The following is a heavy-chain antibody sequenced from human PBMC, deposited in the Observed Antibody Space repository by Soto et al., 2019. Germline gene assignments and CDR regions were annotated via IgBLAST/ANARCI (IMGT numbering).Heavy chain of an antibody. CDR2: MNPYSGNT. Sequence: ASVKVSCKASGYTFTTYDISWVRQATGQGLEWMGWMNPYSGNTGYAQKFQGRVTVTRNTSISTAYMELSSLRSDDTAVYFCATGFLGYTYGHGGDYWGQGTLVTSPQ. D-gene: IGHD5-18*01. V-gene: IGHV1-8*01. CDR1: GYTFTTYD. CDR3: ATGFLGYTYGHGGDY. J-gene: IGHJ4*02.